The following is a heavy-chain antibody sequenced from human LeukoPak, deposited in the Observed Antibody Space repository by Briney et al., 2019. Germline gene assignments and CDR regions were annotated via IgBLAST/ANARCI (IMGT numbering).Heavy chain of an antibody. Sequence: GGSLRLSCAASGFTFSSYSMNWVRQAPGKGLEWVSSISSSSSYIYYADSVKGRFTISRDNAKNSLYLQMNSLRAEDTAVYYCARGPCSSTSCYSYSGSYSWGQGTLVTVSS. CDR1: GFTFSSYS. V-gene: IGHV3-21*01. J-gene: IGHJ4*02. CDR2: ISSSSSYI. D-gene: IGHD2-2*01. CDR3: ARGPCSSTSCYSYSGSYS.